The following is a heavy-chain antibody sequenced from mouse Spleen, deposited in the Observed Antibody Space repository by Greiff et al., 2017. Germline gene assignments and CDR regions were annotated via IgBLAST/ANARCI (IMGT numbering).Heavy chain of an antibody. Sequence: EVQVVESGAELVRPGASVKLSCTASGFNIKDDYMHWVKQRPEQGLEWIGWIDPENGDTEYASKFQGKATITADTSSNTAYLQLSSLTSEDTAVYYCTTETARATRFAYWGQGTLVTVSA. J-gene: IGHJ3*01. D-gene: IGHD3-2*01. V-gene: IGHV14-4*01. CDR3: TTETARATRFAY. CDR2: IDPENGDT. CDR1: GFNIKDDY.